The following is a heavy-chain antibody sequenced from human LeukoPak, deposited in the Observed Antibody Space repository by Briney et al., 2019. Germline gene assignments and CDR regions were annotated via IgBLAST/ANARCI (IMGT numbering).Heavy chain of an antibody. Sequence: GGSLRLSCAASGFTFNTYWINWVRQAPGKGLEWLASINQDGSEKYYVDSVEGRFTISRDNAKNSLYPQMNSLRAEDTAVYYCTTFYTRLTDYWGQGTLVTVSS. CDR1: GFTFNTYW. CDR3: TTFYTRLTDY. CDR2: INQDGSEK. D-gene: IGHD2/OR15-2a*01. V-gene: IGHV3-7*05. J-gene: IGHJ4*02.